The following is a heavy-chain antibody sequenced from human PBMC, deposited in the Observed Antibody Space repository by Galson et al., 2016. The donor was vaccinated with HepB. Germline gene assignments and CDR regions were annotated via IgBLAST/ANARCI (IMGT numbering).Heavy chain of an antibody. CDR3: VHIVHSGSYYYFAY. J-gene: IGHJ4*02. Sequence: PALVKPTQTLTLTCISSGFSFSTTGVGVGWMRQPPGKTLEWLAHIYWDGDERYSPSLKSRLTITKDTSKNRVVLTMTNMDPVDTATYYCVHIVHSGSYYYFAYWGQGTLVTVSS. D-gene: IGHD1-26*01. CDR1: GFSFSTTGVG. V-gene: IGHV2-5*02. CDR2: IYWDGDE.